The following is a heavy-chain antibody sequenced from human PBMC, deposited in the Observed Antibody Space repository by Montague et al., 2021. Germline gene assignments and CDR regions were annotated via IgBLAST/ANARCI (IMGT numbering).Heavy chain of an antibody. CDR1: GFPFSSYA. CDR2: ITSGGST. CDR3: TKDQDDYGDYVDWVDT. J-gene: IGHJ5*02. V-gene: IGHV3-23*01. D-gene: IGHD4-17*01. Sequence: SLRLSCAASGFPFSSYAMSWVRQAPGKGLKWVSSITSGGSTYYADSVTSRFTISRDNSKNTLYLQMNSLRAEDTAVYYCTKDQDDYGDYVDWVDTWGQGTLVTVSS.